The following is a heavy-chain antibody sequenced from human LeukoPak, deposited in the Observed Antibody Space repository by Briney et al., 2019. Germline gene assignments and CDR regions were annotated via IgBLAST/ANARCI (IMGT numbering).Heavy chain of an antibody. V-gene: IGHV1-69*13. CDR1: GGTFSSYA. D-gene: IGHD1-14*01. CDR3: ARDVGNGMDV. Sequence: TSVKVSCKASGGTFSSYAISWVRQAPGQGLEWMGGIIPIFGTANYAQKFQGRVTITADESTSTAYMELSSLRSEDTAVYYCARDVGNGMDVWGQGTTVTASS. J-gene: IGHJ6*02. CDR2: IIPIFGTA.